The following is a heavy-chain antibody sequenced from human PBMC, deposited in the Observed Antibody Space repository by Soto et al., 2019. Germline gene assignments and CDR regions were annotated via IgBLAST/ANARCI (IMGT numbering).Heavy chain of an antibody. J-gene: IGHJ6*02. V-gene: IGHV4-31*03. D-gene: IGHD6-13*01. CDR1: GGSISSGGYY. CDR3: VKQQLENYYYYGMDV. CDR2: IYYSGST. Sequence: QVQLQESGPGLVKPSQTLSLTCTVSGGSISSGGYYWSWIRQHPGKGLEWIGYIYYSGSTYYNPSLKGRVPIPVDTSKNQFPRKQSSVTAADTAVYYCVKQQLENYYYYGMDVWGQGTTVTVSS.